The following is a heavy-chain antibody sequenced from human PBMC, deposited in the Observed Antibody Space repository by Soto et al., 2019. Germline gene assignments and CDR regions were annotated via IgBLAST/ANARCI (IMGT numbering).Heavy chain of an antibody. J-gene: IGHJ4*02. CDR1: GGSISSSSYY. D-gene: IGHD3-9*01. CDR3: ASLRFLTGYTYYYFAY. V-gene: IGHV4-39*01. CDR2: IYYSGST. Sequence: PSETLSLTCTVSGGSISSSSYYWGWIRQPPGKGLEWIGSIYYSGSTYYNPSLKSRVTISVDTSKNQFSLKLSSVTAADTAVYYCASLRFLTGYTYYYFAYWGQGTLVIVSS.